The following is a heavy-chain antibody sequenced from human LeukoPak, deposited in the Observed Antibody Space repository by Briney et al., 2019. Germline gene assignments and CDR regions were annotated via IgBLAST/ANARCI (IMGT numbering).Heavy chain of an antibody. J-gene: IGHJ5*02. V-gene: IGHV4-4*07. D-gene: IGHD2/OR15-2a*01. Sequence: PSETLSLTCTVSGGYTGSHYWSWIRQPAGKGLEWIGGISPSGTTHYNPSLGSRVTMSVDTCKNYFSLRLSSVTAADTAVYYCARDFYASGFYFWFDPWGQGILVTVSS. CDR2: ISPSGTT. CDR3: ARDFYASGFYFWFDP. CDR1: GGYTGSHY.